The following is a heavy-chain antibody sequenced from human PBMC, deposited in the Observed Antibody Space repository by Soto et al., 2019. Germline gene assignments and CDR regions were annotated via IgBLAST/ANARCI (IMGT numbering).Heavy chain of an antibody. CDR3: ARGYYYDSSGYYYLDY. CDR1: GYSFTSYW. D-gene: IGHD3-22*01. J-gene: IGHJ4*02. V-gene: IGHV5-51*01. CDR2: IYPGDSDT. Sequence: CKGSGYSFTSYWIGWVRQMPGKGLEWMGIIYPGDSDTRYSPSFQGQVTISADKSISTAYLQWSSLKASDTAMYYCARGYYYDSSGYYYLDYWGQGTLVTVSS.